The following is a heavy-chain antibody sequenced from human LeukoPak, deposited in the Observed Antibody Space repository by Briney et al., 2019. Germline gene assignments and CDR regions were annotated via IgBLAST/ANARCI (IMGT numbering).Heavy chain of an antibody. V-gene: IGHV4-39*01. CDR1: GGSLSSSSYY. CDR2: IYYSGST. Sequence: SETLSLTCTVSGGSLSSSSYYWGWIRQPPGRGREWVGCIYYSGSTYYNPSLKSRVTISVDTSKNQFSLKLSSVTAADTAVYYCASAYIPLYDILTGYYYYGMDVWGQGTTVTVSS. D-gene: IGHD3-9*01. CDR3: ASAYIPLYDILTGYYYYGMDV. J-gene: IGHJ6*02.